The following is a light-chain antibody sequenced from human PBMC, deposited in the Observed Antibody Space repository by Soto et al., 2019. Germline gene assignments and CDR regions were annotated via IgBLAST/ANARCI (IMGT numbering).Light chain of an antibody. J-gene: IGKJ1*01. V-gene: IGKV3-15*01. CDR2: GAS. CDR3: QHYNNWPRT. Sequence: DIVMTQSPATLSVSPGERATLSCRASQSVSSNLAWYQQKPGQAPRLLIYGASTRATGIPARFSGSGSGTEFTLTLSSLQSEDFAVYYCQHYNNWPRTFGQGTKVEIK. CDR1: QSVSSN.